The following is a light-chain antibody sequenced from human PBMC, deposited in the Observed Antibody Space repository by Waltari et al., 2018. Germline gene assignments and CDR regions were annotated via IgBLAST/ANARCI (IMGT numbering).Light chain of an antibody. CDR1: SSDVGGYEY. J-gene: IGLJ2*01. Sequence: QSALTQPPSASGSPGQSVTISCTGTSSDVGGYEYVSWYQHHPGKAPKLIVYEVTQPPSGVLDRVSGSKSGNTASLTVSGLQAEDEAEYYCSSYARGNAVVFGGGTRLTVL. CDR2: EVT. V-gene: IGLV2-8*01. CDR3: SSYARGNAVV.